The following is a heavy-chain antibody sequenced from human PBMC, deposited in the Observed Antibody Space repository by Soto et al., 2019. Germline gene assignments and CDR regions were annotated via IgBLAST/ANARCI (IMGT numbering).Heavy chain of an antibody. CDR1: GGSVYDFY. V-gene: IGHV4-59*02. J-gene: IGHJ1*01. Sequence: QVHLQESGPGRVKPSETLSLTCSVSGGSVYDFYWNWLRQTPGKGLEWIGNIYNNGRTNYNPSLKNRVTISIDTSKNQFSLHLSSVTTADTAMYFCARGHGIYVRFGSWGQGTLVSVSS. D-gene: IGHD3-10*02. CDR2: IYNNGRT. CDR3: ARGHGIYVRFGS.